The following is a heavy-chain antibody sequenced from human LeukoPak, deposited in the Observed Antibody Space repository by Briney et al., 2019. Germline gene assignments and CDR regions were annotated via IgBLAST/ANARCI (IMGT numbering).Heavy chain of an antibody. CDR1: GGSISSYY. D-gene: IGHD5/OR15-5a*01. CDR3: ARCGGLRGWFDP. Sequence: PSETLSLTCTVSGGSISSYYWSWIRQPPGKGLEWIGYIYYSGSTNYNSSLKSRVTISVDTSKNQFSLKLSSVTAADTAVYYCARCGGLRGWFDPWGQGTLVTVSS. J-gene: IGHJ5*02. CDR2: IYYSGST. V-gene: IGHV4-59*08.